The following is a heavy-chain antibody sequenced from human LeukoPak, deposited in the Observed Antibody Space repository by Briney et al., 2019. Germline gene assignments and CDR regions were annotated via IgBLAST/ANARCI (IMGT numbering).Heavy chain of an antibody. V-gene: IGHV1-18*01. Sequence: GASVKVSCKASGYTFTSYGISWVRQAPGQGLEWMGWISAYNGNTNYAQKFQGRVTMTRDTSISTAYMELSRLRSDDTAVYYCAKPRITGTSDAFDIWGQGTMVTVSS. CDR3: AKPRITGTSDAFDI. CDR2: ISAYNGNT. CDR1: GYTFTSYG. D-gene: IGHD1-7*01. J-gene: IGHJ3*02.